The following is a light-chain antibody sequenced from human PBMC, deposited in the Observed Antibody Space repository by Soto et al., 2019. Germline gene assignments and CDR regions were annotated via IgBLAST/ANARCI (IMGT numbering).Light chain of an antibody. J-gene: IGKJ5*01. V-gene: IGKV3-11*01. CDR1: QSVSSY. CDR3: QQRSNWPLGIT. Sequence: EIVLTQSPATLSLSPGERATLSCRASQSVSSYLAWYQQKPCQAPRLLIYDASNRATGIQARLSGSGSGTDFTLTISSLEPEDFAVYYCQQRSNWPLGITFGQGTRLEIK. CDR2: DAS.